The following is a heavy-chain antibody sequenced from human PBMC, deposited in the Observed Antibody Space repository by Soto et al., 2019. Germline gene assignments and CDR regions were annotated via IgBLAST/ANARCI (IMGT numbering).Heavy chain of an antibody. CDR1: GFTFSSYW. CDR3: AGESIGTYDFWSAWGYFDL. J-gene: IGHJ2*01. CDR2: IKQDGSEK. D-gene: IGHD3-3*01. V-gene: IGHV3-7*03. Sequence: EVQLVESGGGLVQPGGSLRLSCAASGFTFSSYWMSWVRQAPGKGLEWVANIKQDGSEKYYVDSVKGRFTISRDNAKNSLYLQRSSLGAEDTAVYYCAGESIGTYDFWSAWGYFDLWGRGTLVTVSS.